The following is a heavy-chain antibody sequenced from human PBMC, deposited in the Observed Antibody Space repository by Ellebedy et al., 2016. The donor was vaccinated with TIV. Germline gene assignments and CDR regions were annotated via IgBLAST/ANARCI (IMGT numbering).Heavy chain of an antibody. D-gene: IGHD1-7*01. CDR2: IGGTGGTT. Sequence: GESLKISCSASGFTFSTYSIHWVRQAPGKGLEWVSTIGGTGGTTYYRESVKGRFTVSRDTSRNILYLQMSSLRAEDTAVYYCAKLPVAYNWNYADDYWGQGTLVSVSS. CDR1: GFTFSTYS. CDR3: AKLPVAYNWNYADDY. V-gene: IGHV3-23*01. J-gene: IGHJ4*02.